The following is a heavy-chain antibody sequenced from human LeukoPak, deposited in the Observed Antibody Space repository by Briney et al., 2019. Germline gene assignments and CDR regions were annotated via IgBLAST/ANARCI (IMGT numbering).Heavy chain of an antibody. D-gene: IGHD6-13*01. V-gene: IGHV3-23*01. Sequence: PGGSLRLSCEDSGFTLRNFAVSWVRQAPGKGLEWVSVISVSGGSTHYAASVKGRFTISRDNSKNTVYLQMNSLRAEDTAVYYCAKGATSSWHQSWLDPWGQGTLVTVSS. J-gene: IGHJ5*02. CDR2: ISVSGGST. CDR1: GFTLRNFA. CDR3: AKGATSSWHQSWLDP.